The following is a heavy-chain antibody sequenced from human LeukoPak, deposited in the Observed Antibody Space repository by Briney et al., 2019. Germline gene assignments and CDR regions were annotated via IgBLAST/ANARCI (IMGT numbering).Heavy chain of an antibody. CDR2: ISAYNGNT. D-gene: IGHD3-22*01. V-gene: IGHV1-18*01. CDR1: GYTFTSYG. Sequence: ASVKASCKASGYTFTSYGISWVRQAPGQGLEWMGWISAYNGNTNYAQKLQGRVTMTTDTSTSTAYMELRSLRSDDTAVYYCARGGVSDSSGYYYDYWGQGTLVTVSS. CDR3: ARGGVSDSSGYYYDY. J-gene: IGHJ4*02.